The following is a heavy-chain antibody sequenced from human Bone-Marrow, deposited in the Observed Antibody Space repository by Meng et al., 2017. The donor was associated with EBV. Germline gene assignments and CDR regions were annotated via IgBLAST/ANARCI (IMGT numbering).Heavy chain of an antibody. Sequence: VQLVHSGVGGKKSGASEHVSCKSSVYTFTSYAISWVRQAPGQGLEWMGWISADKGNRNYAQKFQDRVTLTTDTSTRTAYMELRSLRSDDTAVYFCARDLGYTSSCHDYWGQGTLVTVSS. CDR2: ISADKGNR. CDR1: VYTFTSYA. D-gene: IGHD6-13*01. J-gene: IGHJ4*02. CDR3: ARDLGYTSSCHDY. V-gene: IGHV1-18*01.